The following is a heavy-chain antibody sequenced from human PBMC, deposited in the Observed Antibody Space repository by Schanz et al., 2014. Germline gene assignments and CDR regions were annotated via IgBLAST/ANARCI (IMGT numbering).Heavy chain of an antibody. Sequence: EQLVESGGGLVQPGKSLRLSCAASGFTFSSYGMHWVRQAPGKGLEWVGVISYDGSKKSYADSVKGRFTISRDNSKNTLYLQMNSLRVEDTAVYFCVSQTGSPNYWGQGTLVTVSS. V-gene: IGHV3-33*01. J-gene: IGHJ4*02. CDR1: GFTFSSYG. D-gene: IGHD6-13*01. CDR3: VSQTGSPNY. CDR2: ISYDGSKK.